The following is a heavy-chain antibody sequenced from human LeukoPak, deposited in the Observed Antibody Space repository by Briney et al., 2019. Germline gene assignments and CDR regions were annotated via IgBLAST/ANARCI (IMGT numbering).Heavy chain of an antibody. CDR1: GYTFTSYY. J-gene: IGHJ4*02. CDR2: INANTGAT. V-gene: IGHV1-2*02. CDR3: SRVGGGYPY. Sequence: ASVKVSCKASGYTFTSYYLHWVRQAPGQGLEWMGWINANTGATSYAQKFKGRVTMTRDTSISTIYMGLSSLRSDDTAVYYCSRVGGGYPYWGQGTLVTVSS. D-gene: IGHD3-22*01.